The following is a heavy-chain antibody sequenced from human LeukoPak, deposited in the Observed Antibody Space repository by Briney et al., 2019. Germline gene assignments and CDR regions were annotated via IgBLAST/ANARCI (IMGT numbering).Heavy chain of an antibody. Sequence: ASVTVSCKASGYTFTGYYMHWVRQAPGQGLEWMGWINPNSGGTNYAQKFQGRVTMTRDTSISTAYMELSRLRSDDTAVYYCARDLEGYYFDYWGQGTLVSVPP. CDR3: ARDLEGYYFDY. CDR1: GYTFTGYY. V-gene: IGHV1-2*02. J-gene: IGHJ4*02. D-gene: IGHD3-3*01. CDR2: INPNSGGT.